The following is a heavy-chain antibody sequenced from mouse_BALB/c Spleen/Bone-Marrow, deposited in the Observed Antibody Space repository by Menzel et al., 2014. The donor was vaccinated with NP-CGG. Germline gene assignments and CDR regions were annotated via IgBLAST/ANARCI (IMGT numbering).Heavy chain of an antibody. D-gene: IGHD1-1*01. Sequence: QVQLQQSGPELAKPGASVKMSCKASGYTFTSYYIHWVKQRPGQGLEWIGWIYPGDGSTKYNEKFKGKTTLTADKSSSTAYMLLSSLTSEDSAIYFCARGDYYYGSSRAWFAYWGQGTLVTVSA. CDR2: IYPGDGST. CDR3: ARGDYYYGSSRAWFAY. CDR1: GYTFTSYY. V-gene: IGHV1S56*01. J-gene: IGHJ3*01.